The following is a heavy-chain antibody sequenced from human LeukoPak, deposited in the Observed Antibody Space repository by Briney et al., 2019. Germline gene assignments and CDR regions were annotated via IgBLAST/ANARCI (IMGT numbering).Heavy chain of an antibody. Sequence: KTSETLSLTCTVSGGSISSYYWSWIRQPPGKGLEWIGYIYYSGHTNYNPSLKSRVTISVATSKSQCSLKLSSVTAADTAVYYCARAGGWMDENWFAPWGQGTLVTVSS. D-gene: IGHD6-19*01. CDR2: IYYSGHT. CDR3: ARAGGWMDENWFAP. J-gene: IGHJ5*02. CDR1: GGSISSYY. V-gene: IGHV4-59*01.